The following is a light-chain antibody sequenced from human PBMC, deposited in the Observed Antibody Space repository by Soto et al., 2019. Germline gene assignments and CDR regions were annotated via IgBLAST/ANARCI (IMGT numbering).Light chain of an antibody. CDR1: QSVGSSY. J-gene: IGKJ3*01. Sequence: EIVLTQSPGTLSLSPGERATLSCRASQSVGSSYLAWYQQKPGQAPRLLIYGESSRATGIPDRFSGSGSGTDFNLTISRMGPEDFAVYYCQQYGSSPFTFGPGTKGDIK. CDR3: QQYGSSPFT. CDR2: GES. V-gene: IGKV3-20*01.